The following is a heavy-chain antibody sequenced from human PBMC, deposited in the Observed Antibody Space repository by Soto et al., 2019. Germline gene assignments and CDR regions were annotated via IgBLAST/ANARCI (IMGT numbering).Heavy chain of an antibody. CDR3: ARVHIAVAGTDWFDP. Sequence: PSETLSLTCTVSGGSISSYYWSWIRQPPGKGLEWIGYIYYSGSTNYNPSPKSRVTISVDTSKNQFSLKLSSVTAADTAVYYCARVHIAVAGTDWFDPWGQGTLVTVSS. V-gene: IGHV4-59*01. J-gene: IGHJ5*02. CDR1: GGSISSYY. D-gene: IGHD6-19*01. CDR2: IYYSGST.